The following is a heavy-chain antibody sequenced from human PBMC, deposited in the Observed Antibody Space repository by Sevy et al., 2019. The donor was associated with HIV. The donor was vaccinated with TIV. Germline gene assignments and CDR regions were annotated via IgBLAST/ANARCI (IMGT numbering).Heavy chain of an antibody. J-gene: IGHJ6*02. V-gene: IGHV3-30-3*01. CDR3: ARPRANYVDHYFFYAMDV. CDR1: GFAFSNYYA. Sequence: GGSLRLSCAASGFAFSNYYAMHWVRQAPGKGLEWVALISYDRSDKYYADSVKGRFIISRDNFKNTLYLQMNSLTTEDTAVYYCARPRANYVDHYFFYAMDVWGQGTTVTVSS. D-gene: IGHD4-17*01. CDR2: ISYDRSDK.